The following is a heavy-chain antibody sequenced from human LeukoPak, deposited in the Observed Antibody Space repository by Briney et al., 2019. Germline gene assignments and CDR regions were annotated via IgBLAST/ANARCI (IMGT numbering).Heavy chain of an antibody. J-gene: IGHJ4*02. Sequence: AGGSLRLSCAASGFTFSSYAMSWIRQAPGKGLEWVSAISGSGGSTYYADSVKGRFTISRDNSKNTLYLQMNSLRAEDTAVYYCAKDCTDWTPYYFDYWGQGTLVTVSS. CDR1: GFTFSSYA. V-gene: IGHV3-23*01. CDR2: ISGSGGST. CDR3: AKDCTDWTPYYFDY. D-gene: IGHD2-8*02.